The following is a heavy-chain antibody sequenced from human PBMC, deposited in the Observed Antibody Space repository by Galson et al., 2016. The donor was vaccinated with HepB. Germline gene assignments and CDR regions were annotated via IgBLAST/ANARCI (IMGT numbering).Heavy chain of an antibody. Sequence: SVKVSCKASGYTFTSYYMHWVRQAPGQGLEWMGIINPSGGDTSYAQKFQGRVTMTRDTSTSTVYMELSSLRSEDTAVYYCARDDAGGIYGDYGARVFDYWGQGTLVTVSS. CDR2: INPSGGDT. CDR3: ARDDAGGIYGDYGARVFDY. D-gene: IGHD4-17*01. J-gene: IGHJ4*02. V-gene: IGHV1-46*01. CDR1: GYTFTSYY.